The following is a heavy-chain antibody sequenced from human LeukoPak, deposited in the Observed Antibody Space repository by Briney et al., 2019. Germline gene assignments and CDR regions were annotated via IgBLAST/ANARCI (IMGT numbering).Heavy chain of an antibody. V-gene: IGHV4-39*01. CDR2: IYYSGST. Sequence: PSETLSLTCTVSGGSISSSSYYWGWIRQPPGKGLEWIGSIYYSGSTYYNPSLKSRVTISVDTSKNQFSLKLSSVTAADTAVYYRARHRARYGSGSPDNNWFDPWGQGTLVTVSS. J-gene: IGHJ5*02. CDR1: GGSISSSSYY. D-gene: IGHD3-10*01. CDR3: ARHRARYGSGSPDNNWFDP.